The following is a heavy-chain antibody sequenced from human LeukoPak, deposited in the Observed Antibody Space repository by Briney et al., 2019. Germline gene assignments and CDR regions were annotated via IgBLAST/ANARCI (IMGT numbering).Heavy chain of an antibody. J-gene: IGHJ4*02. CDR1: GFTFSSYS. Sequence: QPGGSLRLSCAASGFTFSSYSMNWVRQAPGKGLDWVSYISSSSSSKYYAVSVKGRFTISRDNAKNSLYLQMNSLRDEDTAVYYCARDFYDSSGYSLDYWGQGTLVTVSS. D-gene: IGHD3-22*01. CDR2: ISSSSSSK. V-gene: IGHV3-48*02. CDR3: ARDFYDSSGYSLDY.